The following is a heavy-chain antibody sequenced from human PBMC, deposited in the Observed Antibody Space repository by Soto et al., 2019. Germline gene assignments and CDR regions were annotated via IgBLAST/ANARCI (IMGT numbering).Heavy chain of an antibody. D-gene: IGHD1-1*01. CDR1: GYAFTTYG. CDR3: ARGRYGDY. J-gene: IGHJ4*02. Sequence: QVHLVQSGAEVKKPGASVKVSCKGSGYAFTTYGITWVRQAPGQGLEWMGWISAHNGNTNYAQKLQGRVTVTRDTSTSTAYMELRRLRSADTAVYYCARGRYGDYWGQGVLVTVSS. V-gene: IGHV1-18*01. CDR2: ISAHNGNT.